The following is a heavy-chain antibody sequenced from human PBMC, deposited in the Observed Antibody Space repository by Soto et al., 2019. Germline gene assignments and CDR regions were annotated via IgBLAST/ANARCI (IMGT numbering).Heavy chain of an antibody. CDR1: GFTFSSYE. J-gene: IGHJ6*02. V-gene: IGHV3-48*03. CDR3: ARLPWPYYYYGMDV. CDR2: ISSSGSTI. Sequence: PGGSLRLSCAASGFTFSSYEMNWVRQAPGKGLEWVSYISSSGSTIYYADSVKGRFTISRDNAKNSLYLQMNSLRAEDTAVYYCARLPWPYYYYGMDVWGQGTTVTVS.